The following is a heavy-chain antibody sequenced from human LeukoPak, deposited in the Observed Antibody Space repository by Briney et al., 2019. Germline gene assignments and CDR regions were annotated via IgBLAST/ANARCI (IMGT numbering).Heavy chain of an antibody. V-gene: IGHV3-11*05. Sequence: PGGSLRLSCAASGFTFSDYYMSWIRQAPGKGLEWVSYISSSSSYRNYADSVKGRFTISRDNAKNSLYLQMNSLRAEDTDVYYCARDIVDTAMHDYWGQGTLVTVSS. CDR2: ISSSSSYR. CDR1: GFTFSDYY. D-gene: IGHD5-18*01. CDR3: ARDIVDTAMHDY. J-gene: IGHJ4*02.